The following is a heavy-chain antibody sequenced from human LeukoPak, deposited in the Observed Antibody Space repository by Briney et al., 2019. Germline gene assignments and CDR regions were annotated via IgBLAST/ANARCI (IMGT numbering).Heavy chain of an antibody. CDR1: DGSISGYF. V-gene: IGHV4-59*01. CDR2: IYSSGNT. J-gene: IGHJ4*02. D-gene: IGHD6-13*01. CDR3: ARAGSWHNANFDY. Sequence: SETLSLTCTVSDGSISGYFWSWIRQPPGEGLEWLGYIYSSGNTNQDPSLRSRVTISVDTSRNQFSLKLSSVTASDTAVYYCARAGSWHNANFDYWGQGILVTVSS.